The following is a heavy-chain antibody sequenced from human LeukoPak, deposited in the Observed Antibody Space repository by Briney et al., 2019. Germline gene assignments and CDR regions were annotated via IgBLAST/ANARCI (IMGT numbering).Heavy chain of an antibody. V-gene: IGHV4-59*01. CDR2: IYYSGST. Sequence: SETLSLTCTVSGGSISGYHWSWIRQPPGKGLEWIGHIYYSGSTNYNPSLKSRVTISVDTSKNQFSLKLSSMTAADTAVYYCARGGVAATDFDYWGQGTLVTVSS. CDR1: GGSISGYH. CDR3: ARGGVAATDFDY. D-gene: IGHD6-19*01. J-gene: IGHJ4*02.